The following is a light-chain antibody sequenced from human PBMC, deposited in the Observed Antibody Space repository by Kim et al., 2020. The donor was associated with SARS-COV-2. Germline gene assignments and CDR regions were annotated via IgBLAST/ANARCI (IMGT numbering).Light chain of an antibody. CDR2: GKN. V-gene: IGLV3-19*01. Sequence: SSELTQDPAVSVALGQTVRITCQGDSLRSYYASWYQQKPGQAPVLVIYGKNNRPSGIPDRFSGSSSGNTASLTITGAQAEDEADYYCNSRDSSGNHAVLGGGTQLTVL. CDR3: NSRDSSGNHAV. CDR1: SLRSYY. J-gene: IGLJ7*01.